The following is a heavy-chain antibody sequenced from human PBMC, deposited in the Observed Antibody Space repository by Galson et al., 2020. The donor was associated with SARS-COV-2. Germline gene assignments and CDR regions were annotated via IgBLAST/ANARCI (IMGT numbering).Heavy chain of an antibody. J-gene: IGHJ4*02. V-gene: IGHV3-7*05. CDR1: GFTFSSYW. CDR3: ARRPAAGTQGMRYYFDY. CDR2: IKQDGSEK. Sequence: GESLKISCAASGFTFSSYWMSWVRQAPGKGLEWVANIKQDGSEKYYVDSVKGRFTISRDNAKNSLYLQMNSLRAEDTAVYYCARRPAAGTQGMRYYFDYWGQGTLVTVSS. D-gene: IGHD6-13*01.